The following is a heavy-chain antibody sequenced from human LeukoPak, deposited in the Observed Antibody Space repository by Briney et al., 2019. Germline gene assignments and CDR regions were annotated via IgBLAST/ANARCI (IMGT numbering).Heavy chain of an antibody. CDR3: ARVWFGELYFDY. Sequence: HSGGSLRLSCAASGFTFSSYEMYWVRQAPGKGLEWVSYISSSGSTIYYADSVKGRFTISRDNAKNSLYLQMNSLRAEDTAVYYCARVWFGELYFDYWGQGTLVTVSS. CDR2: ISSSGSTI. CDR1: GFTFSSYE. J-gene: IGHJ4*02. D-gene: IGHD3-10*01. V-gene: IGHV3-48*03.